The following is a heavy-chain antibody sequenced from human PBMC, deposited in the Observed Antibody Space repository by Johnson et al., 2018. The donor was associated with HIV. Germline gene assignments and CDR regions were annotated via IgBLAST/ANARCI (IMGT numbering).Heavy chain of an antibody. CDR2: IGTAGDT. J-gene: IGHJ3*02. CDR3: ARDQSWDDYVWGSPRADAFDI. CDR1: GFTFSSYD. V-gene: IGHV3-13*01. D-gene: IGHD3-16*01. Sequence: VQLVESGGGLVQPGGSLRLSCAASGFTFSSYDMHWVRQATGKGLEWVSAIGTAGDTYYPGSVKGRFTISRDNSKNTLYLQMNSLRAEDTAVYYCARDQSWDDYVWGSPRADAFDIWGQGTMVTVSS.